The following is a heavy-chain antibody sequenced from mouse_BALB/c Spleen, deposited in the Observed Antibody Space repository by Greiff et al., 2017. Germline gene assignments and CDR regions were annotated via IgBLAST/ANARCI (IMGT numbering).Heavy chain of an antibody. CDR2: IDPENGNT. CDR3: APDYDGGAWLAY. J-gene: IGHJ3*01. D-gene: IGHD2-4*01. V-gene: IGHV14-1*02. CDR1: GFNIKDYY. Sequence: VQLQQSGAELVRPGALVKLSCKASGFNIKDYYMHWVKQRPEQGLEWIGWIDPENGNTIYDPKFQGKASITADTSSNTAYLQLSSLTSEDTAVYYCAPDYDGGAWLAYWGQGTLVTVSA.